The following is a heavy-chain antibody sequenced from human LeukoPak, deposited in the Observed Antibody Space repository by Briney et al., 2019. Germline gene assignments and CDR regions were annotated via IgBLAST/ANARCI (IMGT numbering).Heavy chain of an antibody. V-gene: IGHV3-53*01. CDR2: IRVGDVT. Sequence: PGGSLRLSCAASGFAVSNKFMYWVRQAPGKGLEWVSVIRVGDVTHYADSVKGRFTTSRDTSKNTVYLQMESLRVEDTAVYYCAREDNGGATDDGFDVWGHGTVAIVSS. J-gene: IGHJ3*01. CDR3: AREDNGGATDDGFDV. CDR1: GFAVSNKF. D-gene: IGHD3-16*01.